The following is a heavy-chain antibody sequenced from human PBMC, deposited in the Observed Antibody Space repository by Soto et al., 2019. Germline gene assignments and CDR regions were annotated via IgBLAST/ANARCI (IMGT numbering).Heavy chain of an antibody. Sequence: PSETLSLTCAVYGGSFSGYYWSWIRQPPGKGLEWIGEIYHGGISNYTPSLKSRVTISIDTSKTQFSLELTSVTAADTAVYYCARGRMTTVTALAIRMVREKYGMDVWGQGTTVTVSS. D-gene: IGHD4-17*01. V-gene: IGHV4-34*01. J-gene: IGHJ6*02. CDR1: GGSFSGYY. CDR3: ARGRMTTVTALAIRMVREKYGMDV. CDR2: IYHGGIS.